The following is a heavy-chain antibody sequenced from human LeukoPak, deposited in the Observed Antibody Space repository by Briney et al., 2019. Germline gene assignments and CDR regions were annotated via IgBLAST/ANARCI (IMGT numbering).Heavy chain of an antibody. J-gene: IGHJ4*02. V-gene: IGHV3-64*01. CDR1: GFTFSSYA. D-gene: IGHD7-27*01. Sequence: PGGSLRLSCAASGFTFSSYAMHWVRQAPGKGLEYVPTISTNGGPTYYAISVKGRFTISRDNSKNTLYLQMGSLRAEDMAVYFCARDLTGTYSFDYWGQGTLVTVSS. CDR3: ARDLTGTYSFDY. CDR2: ISTNGGPT.